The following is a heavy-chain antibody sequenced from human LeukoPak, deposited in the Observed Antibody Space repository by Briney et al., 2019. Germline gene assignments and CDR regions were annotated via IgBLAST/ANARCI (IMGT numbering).Heavy chain of an antibody. D-gene: IGHD3-22*01. CDR3: ARDGPYASSGYYIDY. Sequence: GASGDVSCKPSEYTFTIYGMTWWGQAAGQGLEGRGWINPNNGNTKYVQKLQGRVTMTTDTSTSTAYMELRSLRSDDPAVYYCARDGPYASSGYYIDYWGQGNLVTVSS. CDR1: EYTFTIYG. CDR2: INPNNGNT. V-gene: IGHV1-18*01. J-gene: IGHJ4*02.